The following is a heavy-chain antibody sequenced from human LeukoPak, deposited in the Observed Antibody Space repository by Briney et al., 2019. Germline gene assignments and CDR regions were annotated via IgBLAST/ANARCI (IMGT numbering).Heavy chain of an antibody. J-gene: IGHJ4*02. CDR2: IYHSGST. CDR3: ARADGDYRRGFDY. Sequence: SETLSLTCTVSGGSISSYYWSWIRQPPGKGLEWIGYIYHSGSTYYNPSLKSRVTISVDRSKNQFSLKLSSVTAADTAVYYCARADGDYRRGFDYWGQGTLVTVSS. V-gene: IGHV4-59*12. CDR1: GGSISSYY. D-gene: IGHD4-17*01.